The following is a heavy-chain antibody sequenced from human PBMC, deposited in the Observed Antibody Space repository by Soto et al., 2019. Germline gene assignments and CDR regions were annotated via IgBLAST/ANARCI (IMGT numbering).Heavy chain of an antibody. Sequence: SETLSLTCTVSGGSISSGGYYWSWIRQHPGKGLEWIGYIYYSGSTYYNPSLKSRVTISVDTSKNQFSLKLSSVTAADTAVYYCARDCSSGSCYRENYGMDVWGQGTTVTVSS. V-gene: IGHV4-31*03. CDR3: ARDCSSGSCYRENYGMDV. CDR2: IYYSGST. D-gene: IGHD2-15*01. J-gene: IGHJ6*02. CDR1: GGSISSGGYY.